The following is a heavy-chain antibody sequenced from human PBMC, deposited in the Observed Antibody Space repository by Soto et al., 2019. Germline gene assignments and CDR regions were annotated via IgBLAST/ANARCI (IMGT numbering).Heavy chain of an antibody. D-gene: IGHD6-6*01. J-gene: IGHJ6*02. CDR3: ATTAARPNFYYYGMDV. V-gene: IGHV1-69*01. CDR2: IIPIFGTA. Sequence: QVQLVQSGAEVKKPGSSVKVSCKASGGTFSSYAISWVRRAPGQGLEWMGGIIPIFGTANYAQKFQGRVTITADESTSTAYMELSSLRSEDTAVYYCATTAARPNFYYYGMDVWGQGTTVTVSS. CDR1: GGTFSSYA.